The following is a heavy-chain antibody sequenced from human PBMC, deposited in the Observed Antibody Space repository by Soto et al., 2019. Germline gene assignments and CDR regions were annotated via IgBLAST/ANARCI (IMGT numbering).Heavy chain of an antibody. CDR1: GGSISSHY. CDR3: ARGRGYSYGFFYYLDY. CDR2: IYYSGST. J-gene: IGHJ4*02. Sequence: SETLSLTCTVSGGSISSHYWSWIRQPPGKGLEWIGYIYYSGSTNYNPSLKSRVTISVDTSKNQFSLKLSSVTAADTVVYYCARGRGYSYGFFYYLDYWGQGTLVTVSS. D-gene: IGHD5-18*01. V-gene: IGHV4-59*11.